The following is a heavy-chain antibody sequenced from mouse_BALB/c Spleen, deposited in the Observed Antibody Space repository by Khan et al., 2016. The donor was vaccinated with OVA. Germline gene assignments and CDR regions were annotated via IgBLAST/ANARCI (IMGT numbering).Heavy chain of an antibody. Sequence: EVELVESGGGLGKPGGSLKLSCAASGFTFSSYAVSLIRQTPEKRLEWVASINSGGSTYYPDSVKGRFTISRDDARNILYLQMSSLRSEDTAMYYCTRLVDYWGQGTSVTVSS. CDR2: INSGGST. CDR1: GFTFSSYA. CDR3: TRLVDY. J-gene: IGHJ4*01. V-gene: IGHV5-6-5*01.